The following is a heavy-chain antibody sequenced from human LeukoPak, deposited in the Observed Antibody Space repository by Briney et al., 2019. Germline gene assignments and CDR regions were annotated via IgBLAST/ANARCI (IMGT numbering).Heavy chain of an antibody. Sequence: PSQTLSLTYSVSGDSISSSDWSWIRQPPGKGLERIGYIYHHGKSGYNPSLQRRVTISLDTSKNQFSLTLSFVTAADTAMYYCARIRGLGDVSPYSDFWGQGTLVTVSS. CDR3: ARIRGLGDVSPYSDF. J-gene: IGHJ4*02. CDR2: IYHHGKS. CDR1: GDSISSSD. V-gene: IGHV4-59*01. D-gene: IGHD4-17*01.